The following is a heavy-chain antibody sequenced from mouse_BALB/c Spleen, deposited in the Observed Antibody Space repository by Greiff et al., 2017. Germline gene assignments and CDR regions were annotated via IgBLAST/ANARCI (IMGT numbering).Heavy chain of an antibody. CDR1: GFTFSSYT. J-gene: IGHJ3*01. Sequence: EVQLVESGGGLVQPGGSLKLSCAASGFTFSSYTMSWVRQTPEKRLEWVAYISNGGGSTYYPDTVKGRFTISRDNAKNTLYLQMSSLKSEDTAMYYCARQGTGGRGFAYWGQGTLVTVSA. CDR2: ISNGGGST. CDR3: ARQGTGGRGFAY. D-gene: IGHD4-1*01. V-gene: IGHV5-12-2*01.